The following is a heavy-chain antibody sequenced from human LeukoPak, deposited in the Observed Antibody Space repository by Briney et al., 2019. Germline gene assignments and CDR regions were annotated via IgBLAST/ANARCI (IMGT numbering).Heavy chain of an antibody. Sequence: ASVKVSCKASGYTFTSYAMNLVRQAPGQGLGWMGWINTNTGKPTYAQGFTGRFVFSLDSSVSTAYLQINSLNAEGTAVYYCARAASLDYWGQGTLVTVSS. CDR3: ARAASLDY. J-gene: IGHJ4*02. CDR2: INTNTGKP. CDR1: GYTFTSYA. V-gene: IGHV7-4-1*02. D-gene: IGHD2-2*01.